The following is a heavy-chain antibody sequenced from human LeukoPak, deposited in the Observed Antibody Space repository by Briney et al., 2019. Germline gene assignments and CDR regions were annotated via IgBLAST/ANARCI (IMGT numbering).Heavy chain of an antibody. V-gene: IGHV3-23*01. CDR3: AKGIAAAFIRAATFDY. Sequence: PGGSLRLSCAASGFTFSSYAMSWVRQAPGKGLEWVSAISGSGGSTYYADSVKGRFTISRGNLKNTLYLQMNSLRAEDTAVYYCAKGIAAAFIRAATFDYWGQGTLVTVSS. CDR2: ISGSGGST. CDR1: GFTFSSYA. D-gene: IGHD6-13*01. J-gene: IGHJ4*02.